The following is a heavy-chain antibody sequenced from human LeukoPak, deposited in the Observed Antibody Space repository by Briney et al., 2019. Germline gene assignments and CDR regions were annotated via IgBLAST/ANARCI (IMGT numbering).Heavy chain of an antibody. CDR3: ASHLYDSYYYYYGLDV. D-gene: IGHD2-8*01. CDR2: IYHSGST. V-gene: IGHV4-4*02. J-gene: IGHJ6*02. Sequence: SGTLSLTCAVSGVSISSSNWWSWVRQPPGKGLEWIGEIYHSGSTNYNPSLKSRVTISVDKSKNQFSLNLSSVTAADTAVYYCASHLYDSYYYYYGLDVWGQGTTVTVSS. CDR1: GVSISSSNW.